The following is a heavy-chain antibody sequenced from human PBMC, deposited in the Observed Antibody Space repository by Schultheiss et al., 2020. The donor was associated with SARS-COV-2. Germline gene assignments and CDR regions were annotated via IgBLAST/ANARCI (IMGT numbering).Heavy chain of an antibody. CDR1: GFTFSSYA. CDR2: ISYDGSNK. D-gene: IGHD5-12*01. CDR3: ARDPAGYSCYDSFDY. Sequence: GGSLRLSCAASGFTFSSYAMHWVRQAPGKGLEWVAVISYDGSNKYYADSVKGRFTISRDNSKNTLYLQMNSLRAEDTAVYYCARDPAGYSCYDSFDYWGQGTLVTISS. V-gene: IGHV3-30-3*01. J-gene: IGHJ4*02.